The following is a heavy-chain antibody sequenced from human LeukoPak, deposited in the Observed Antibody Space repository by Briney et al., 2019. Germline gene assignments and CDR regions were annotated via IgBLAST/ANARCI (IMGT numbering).Heavy chain of an antibody. Sequence: PGGSLRLSCAASGFTFSSYETNWVRQAPGKGLEWVSYISSSGSTIYYADSVKGRFTISRDNAKNSLYLQMNSLRAEDTAVYYCARAHSRDIVVVPAASRGIYYYGMDVWGKGTTVTVSS. J-gene: IGHJ6*04. CDR2: ISSSGSTI. D-gene: IGHD2-2*01. CDR1: GFTFSSYE. V-gene: IGHV3-48*03. CDR3: ARAHSRDIVVVPAASRGIYYYGMDV.